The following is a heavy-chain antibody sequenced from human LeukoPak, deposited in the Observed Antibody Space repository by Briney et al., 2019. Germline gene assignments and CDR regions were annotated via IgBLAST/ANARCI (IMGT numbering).Heavy chain of an antibody. CDR2: IYHSGST. J-gene: IGHJ6*02. CDR3: ARVGIVVVPAAMDHYYYGMDV. V-gene: IGHV4-30-4*01. CDR1: GGSISSGDYY. D-gene: IGHD2-2*01. Sequence: SQTLSLTCTVSGGSISSGDYYWSWIRQPPGKGLEWIGEIYHSGSTNYNPSLKSRVTISVDKSKNQFSLKLSSVTAADTAVYYCARVGIVVVPAAMDHYYYGMDVWGQGTTVTVSS.